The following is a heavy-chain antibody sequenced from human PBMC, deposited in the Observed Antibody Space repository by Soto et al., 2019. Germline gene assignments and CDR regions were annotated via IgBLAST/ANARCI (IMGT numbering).Heavy chain of an antibody. Sequence: PGESLKISCKGSGYSFTSYWISWVRQMPGKGLEWMGRIDPSDSYTNDSPSFQGHVTISVDKSISTAYLQWSSLKASDTAMYYCARRQLSGWYSGDAFDIWGQGTMVTVSS. J-gene: IGHJ3*02. D-gene: IGHD6-19*01. CDR2: IDPSDSYT. CDR3: ARRQLSGWYSGDAFDI. CDR1: GYSFTSYW. V-gene: IGHV5-10-1*01.